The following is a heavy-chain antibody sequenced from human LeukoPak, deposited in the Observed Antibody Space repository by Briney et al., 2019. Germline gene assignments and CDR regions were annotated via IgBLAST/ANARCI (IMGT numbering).Heavy chain of an antibody. D-gene: IGHD6-13*01. CDR2: INHSGST. V-gene: IGHV4-34*01. J-gene: IGHJ4*02. CDR1: GGSFSGYY. CDR3: ARGIAAADY. Sequence: SETLSLTCAVYGGSFSGYYWSWIRQPPGKGLERIGEINHSGSTNYNPSLKSRVTISVDASKNQFSLKLSSVTAADTAVYYCARGIAAADYWGQGTLVTVSS.